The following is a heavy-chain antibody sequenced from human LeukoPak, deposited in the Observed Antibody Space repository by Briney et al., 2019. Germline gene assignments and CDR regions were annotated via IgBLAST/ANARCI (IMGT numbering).Heavy chain of an antibody. CDR2: IRSKAYGGTT. D-gene: IGHD3-22*01. Sequence: GGSLRLSCTASGFTFGDYAMSWFRQAPGRGLEWVGFIRSKAYGGTTEYAASVKGRFTISRDDSKSIAYLQMNSLKTEDTAVYFCTRWDYYESSGYYSLFGYWGQGTLVTVSS. J-gene: IGHJ4*02. CDR1: GFTFGDYA. V-gene: IGHV3-49*03. CDR3: TRWDYYESSGYYSLFGY.